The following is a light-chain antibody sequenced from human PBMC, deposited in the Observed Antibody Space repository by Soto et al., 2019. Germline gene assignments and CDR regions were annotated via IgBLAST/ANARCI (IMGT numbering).Light chain of an antibody. V-gene: IGLV2-14*02. CDR1: SSDVVGDNF. J-gene: IGLJ2*01. CDR2: EVN. CDR3: CSYTRSGIPVV. Sequence: QSVLTQPASVSGSPGQSITISCTGTSSDVVGDNFVSWYQQHPGKAPKVMIFEVNKRPSGVSNRFSGSKSGNTASLTISGLQAEDEADYYCCSYTRSGIPVVFGGGTKLTVL.